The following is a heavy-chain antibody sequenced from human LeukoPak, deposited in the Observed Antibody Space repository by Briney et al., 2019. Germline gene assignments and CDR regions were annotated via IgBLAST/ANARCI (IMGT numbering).Heavy chain of an antibody. CDR3: ARQSGTVGIVY. CDR1: GSICTSYW. V-gene: IGHV5-51*01. Sequence: GASLQISCEGSGSICTSYWIGWVRPVRGKGLEWMGIIYPGDSDTRHSPSFQGQVTISAAKSISTAYLQWSSPKASDTAMYYCARQSGTVGIVYWGQGTLVTVSS. CDR2: IYPGDSDT. D-gene: IGHD1-1*01. J-gene: IGHJ4*02.